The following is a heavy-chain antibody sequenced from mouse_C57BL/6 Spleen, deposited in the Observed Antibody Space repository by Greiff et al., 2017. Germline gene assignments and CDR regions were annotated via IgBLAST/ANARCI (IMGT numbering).Heavy chain of an antibody. J-gene: IGHJ2*01. CDR2: INYDGSST. CDR1: GFTFSDYY. D-gene: IGHD3-2*02. V-gene: IGHV5-16*01. CDR3: ARGGSSGYPYYFDY. Sequence: EVQRVESEGGLVQPGSSMKLSCTASGFTFSDYYMAWVRQVPEKGLEWVANINYDGSSTYYLDSLKSRFIISRDNAKNILYLQMSSLKSEDTATYYCARGGSSGYPYYFDYWGQGTTLTVSS.